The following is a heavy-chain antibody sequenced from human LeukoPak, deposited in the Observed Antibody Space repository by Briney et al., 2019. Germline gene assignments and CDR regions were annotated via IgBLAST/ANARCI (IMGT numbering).Heavy chain of an antibody. CDR1: GGSFSGYY. J-gene: IGHJ3*02. Sequence: SETLSLTCAVYGGSFSGYYWSWIRQPPGKGLEWIGEINHSGSTNYNPSLKSRVTISVDTSKNQFSLKLSSVTAADTAVYYCARGPFSLWLGRAFDIWGQGTMVTVSS. CDR3: ARGPFSLWLGRAFDI. CDR2: INHSGST. D-gene: IGHD5-12*01. V-gene: IGHV4-34*01.